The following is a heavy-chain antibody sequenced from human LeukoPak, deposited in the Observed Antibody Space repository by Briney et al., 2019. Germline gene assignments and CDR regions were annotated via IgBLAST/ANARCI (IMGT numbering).Heavy chain of an antibody. CDR2: INPNNGGT. CDR1: GYTFTGYY. V-gene: IGHV1-2*02. CDR3: ARLRVQVTAAAAFDY. Sequence: ASVKVSCKASGYTFTGYYMQWVRQAPGQGLEWMGWINPNNGGTNYAQKFQGRVTMTRDTSISTAYMELSRLRSDDTAVYYCARLRVQVTAAAAFDYWGQGTLVTVSS. D-gene: IGHD6-13*01. J-gene: IGHJ4*02.